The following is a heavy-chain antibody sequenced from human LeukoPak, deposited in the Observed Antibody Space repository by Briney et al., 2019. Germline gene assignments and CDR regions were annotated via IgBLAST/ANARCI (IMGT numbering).Heavy chain of an antibody. D-gene: IGHD1-20*01. J-gene: IGHJ4*02. CDR1: GFTFSSYW. CDR3: AKDGAYDWNDKSDY. Sequence: GGSLRLSCAASGFTFSSYWMHWVRQAPGKGLVWVSRINSDGSTTNYADSVKGRFTISRDNAKNTLYLQMSSLRAEDTAVYYCAKDGAYDWNDKSDYWGQGTLVTVSS. V-gene: IGHV3-74*01. CDR2: INSDGSTT.